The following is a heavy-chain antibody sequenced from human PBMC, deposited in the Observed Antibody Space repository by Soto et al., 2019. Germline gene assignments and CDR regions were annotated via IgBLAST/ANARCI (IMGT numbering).Heavy chain of an antibody. D-gene: IGHD2-2*02. V-gene: IGHV1-2*02. J-gene: IGHJ6*02. CDR3: ARGGGYCSSTSCYTTYYYYGMDV. CDR2: INPNSGGT. Sequence: ASVKVSCKASGYTFTGYYMHWVRQAPGQGLEWMGWINPNSGGTNYAQKFQGRVTMTRDTSISTAYMELSRLRSDDTAVYYCARGGGYCSSTSCYTTYYYYGMDVWGQGTTVTVYS. CDR1: GYTFTGYY.